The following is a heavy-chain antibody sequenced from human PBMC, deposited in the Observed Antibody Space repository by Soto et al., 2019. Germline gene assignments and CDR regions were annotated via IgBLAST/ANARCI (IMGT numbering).Heavy chain of an antibody. CDR3: ARDWIEYSSSSNATDV. D-gene: IGHD6-6*01. CDR1: GFTFSSYS. J-gene: IGHJ6*02. Sequence: PGGSLRLSCAASGFTFSSYSMNWVRQAPGKGLEWVSSISSSSYIYYADSVKGRFTISRDNAKNSLYLQMNSLRAEDTAVYYCARDWIEYSSSSNATDVWGQGPTVTVSS. V-gene: IGHV3-21*01. CDR2: ISSSSYI.